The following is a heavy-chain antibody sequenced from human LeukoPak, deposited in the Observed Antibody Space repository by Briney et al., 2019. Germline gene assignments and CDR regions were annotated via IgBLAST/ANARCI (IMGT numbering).Heavy chain of an antibody. D-gene: IGHD2/OR15-2a*01. CDR2: ISYDGSNK. CDR3: AKSAGYFFFGY. J-gene: IGHJ4*02. V-gene: IGHV3-30*18. Sequence: GRSLRLSCAASGFTFSSYGMHWVRQAPGKGLEWVAVISYDGSNKYYADSVKGRFTISRDNSKSTLYLQMNSLRAEDTAVYYCAKSAGYFFFGYWGQGTLVTVSS. CDR1: GFTFSSYG.